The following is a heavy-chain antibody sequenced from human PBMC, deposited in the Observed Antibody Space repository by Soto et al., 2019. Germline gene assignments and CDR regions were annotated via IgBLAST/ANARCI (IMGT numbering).Heavy chain of an antibody. V-gene: IGHV3-23*01. CDR1: GFTFNNYA. CDR3: AKLGSSSWSPHYYFDY. CDR2: ITDSGDDT. J-gene: IGHJ4*02. Sequence: GGSLSLSCAASGFTFNNYAMGWVRQAPGKGLEWVSAITDSGDDTYYIDSVKGRFTISRDNSKSTLYLQMNSLRAEDTAIYYCAKLGSSSWSPHYYFDYWGQGTLVTVSS. D-gene: IGHD2-2*01.